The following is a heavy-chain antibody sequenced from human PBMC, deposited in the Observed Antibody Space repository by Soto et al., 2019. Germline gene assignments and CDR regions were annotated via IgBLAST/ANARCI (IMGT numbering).Heavy chain of an antibody. CDR2: ANPSSGNT. Sequence: GASVKVSCKASGYTFGTYDINWVRQAAGQGLEWLGRANPSSGNTGYAQKFQGRVTMTRDTSITTAYMELSSLRSEDTAVYFCARSPACGTCYTDLDLWGQGTLVTVSS. D-gene: IGHD2-2*02. CDR1: GYTFGTYD. J-gene: IGHJ4*02. CDR3: ARSPACGTCYTDLDL. V-gene: IGHV1-8*01.